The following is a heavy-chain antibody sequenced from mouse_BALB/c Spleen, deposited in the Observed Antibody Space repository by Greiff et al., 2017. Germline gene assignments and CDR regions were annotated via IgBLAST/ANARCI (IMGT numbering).Heavy chain of an antibody. J-gene: IGHJ1*01. Sequence: EVMLVEFGGGLVKPGGSLKLSCAASGFTFSSYAMSWVRQTPEKRLEWVASISSGGSTYYPDSVKGRFTISRDNARNILYLQMSSLRSEDTAMYYCARGGGNYWYFDVWGAGTTVTVSS. CDR3: ARGGGNYWYFDV. V-gene: IGHV5-6-5*01. D-gene: IGHD2-1*01. CDR1: GFTFSSYA. CDR2: ISSGGST.